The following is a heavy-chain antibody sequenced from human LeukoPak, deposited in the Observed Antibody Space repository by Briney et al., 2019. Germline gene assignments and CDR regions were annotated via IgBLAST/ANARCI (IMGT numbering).Heavy chain of an antibody. CDR1: GFTFSSYA. D-gene: IGHD2-2*01. Sequence: GGSLRLSCAASGFTFSSYAMSWVRQAPGKGLEWVSAISGSGGSTYYADSVKGRFTISRDNSKNTLCLQMNSLRAEDTAVYYCAKTGNIVVVPAANPDFDYWGQGTLVTVSS. CDR3: AKTGNIVVVPAANPDFDY. J-gene: IGHJ4*02. V-gene: IGHV3-23*01. CDR2: ISGSGGST.